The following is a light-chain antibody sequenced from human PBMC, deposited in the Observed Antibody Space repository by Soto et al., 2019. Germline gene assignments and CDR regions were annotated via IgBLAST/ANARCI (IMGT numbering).Light chain of an antibody. V-gene: IGKV3-11*01. J-gene: IGKJ1*01. CDR3: QQRSDWPWT. Sequence: ESVFTQSPATLSLSPGERATLSCRASQSVSSNLAWYQQKPGQAPRLLVYDVSNRATGIPARFSGGGSGTDFTLTISNVEPEDFAVYYCQQRSDWPWTFGQGTKVDIK. CDR1: QSVSSN. CDR2: DVS.